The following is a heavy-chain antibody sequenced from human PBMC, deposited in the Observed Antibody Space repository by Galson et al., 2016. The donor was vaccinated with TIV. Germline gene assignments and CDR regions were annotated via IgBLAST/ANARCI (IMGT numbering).Heavy chain of an antibody. CDR1: GDTFKSYV. V-gene: IGHV1-69*10. Sequence: SVKVSCKASGDTFKSYVISWVRQAPGQGLEWMGGIIPIHGLSNHAQTFQGRVTITADASTSTGYMDLSSLRSEDTAVYFCARVSPCGGDCYFFDHWGQGTLVTVSP. CDR2: IIPIHGLS. J-gene: IGHJ4*02. D-gene: IGHD2-21*01. CDR3: ARVSPCGGDCYFFDH.